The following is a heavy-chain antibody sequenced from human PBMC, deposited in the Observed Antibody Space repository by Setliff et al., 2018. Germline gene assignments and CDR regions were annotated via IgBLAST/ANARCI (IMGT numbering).Heavy chain of an antibody. Sequence: ASVKVSCKASGYTFTSHAIHWVRQAPGQRLEWMGWINTGTGNTQYSQNFQGRVTFTRDTSASTAYMELSSLRSDDTAVYYCARRNFYYDSSGFALYYYYMDVWGKGTTVTVSS. J-gene: IGHJ6*03. V-gene: IGHV1-3*04. CDR3: ARRNFYYDSSGFALYYYYMDV. D-gene: IGHD3-22*01. CDR2: INTGTGNT. CDR1: GYTFTSHA.